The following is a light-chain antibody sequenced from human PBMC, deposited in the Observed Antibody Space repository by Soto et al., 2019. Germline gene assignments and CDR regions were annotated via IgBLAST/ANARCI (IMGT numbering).Light chain of an antibody. V-gene: IGKV3-15*01. CDR3: KKYKNCPPGP. Sequence: EIVMTQSPAALSVSPGERATLSCRASQSVSDNLAWYQQKPGQAPRLLIFGTSTRATGIPARFSGSGSGTEFILTISSLQSEDFPVYYCKKYKNCPPGPFGQGTKVEIK. CDR2: GTS. CDR1: QSVSDN. J-gene: IGKJ1*01.